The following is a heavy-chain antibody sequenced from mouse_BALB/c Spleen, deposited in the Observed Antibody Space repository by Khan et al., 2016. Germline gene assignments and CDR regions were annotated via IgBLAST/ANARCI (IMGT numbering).Heavy chain of an antibody. CDR2: IYPGDGDI. J-gene: IGHJ2*01. CDR3: SRLGWKDY. CDR1: GYAVSSYW. Sequence: QIQLVQSGAELVRPGSSVKISCKASGYAVSSYWMNWVKQRPGQGLEWIGQIYPGDGDINYHGKFKGKATLTADTSSSTAYMQLSSLTSEDSAVYYCSRLGWKDYWGQGTTLTVSS. D-gene: IGHD3-1*01. V-gene: IGHV1-80*01.